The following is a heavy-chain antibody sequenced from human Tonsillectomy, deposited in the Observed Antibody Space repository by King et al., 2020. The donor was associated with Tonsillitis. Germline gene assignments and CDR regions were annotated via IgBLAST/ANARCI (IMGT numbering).Heavy chain of an antibody. CDR3: AKDQIMAAVTKAPDY. CDR2: ISGGGGTT. Sequence: VQLVESGGDLAQPGGSLRLSCAASGFTFSSYAMSWVRQAPGKGLEWVSAISGGGGTTYYADSVKGRFTISRDNSKNTLSLQMNSLRADDTAVYYCAKDQIMAAVTKAPDYWGQGTLVTVSS. D-gene: IGHD4-11*01. CDR1: GFTFSSYA. J-gene: IGHJ4*02. V-gene: IGHV3-23*04.